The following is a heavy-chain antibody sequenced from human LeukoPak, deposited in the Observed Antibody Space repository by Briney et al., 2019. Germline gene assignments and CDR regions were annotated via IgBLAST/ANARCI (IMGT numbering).Heavy chain of an antibody. D-gene: IGHD6-6*01. V-gene: IGHV4-34*01. Sequence: PSETLSLTCAVYGGSFSGYYWSWIRQPPGNGLEWIGEINHSGSTNYNPSLKSRVTISVDTSKNQFSLKLSSVTAADTAVYYCARGRWTAARNYFDYWGQGTLVTVSS. J-gene: IGHJ4*02. CDR1: GGSFSGYY. CDR2: INHSGST. CDR3: ARGRWTAARNYFDY.